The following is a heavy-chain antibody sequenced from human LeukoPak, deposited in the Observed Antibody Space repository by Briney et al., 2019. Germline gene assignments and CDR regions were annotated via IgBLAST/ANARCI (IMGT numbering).Heavy chain of an antibody. V-gene: IGHV4-59*01. CDR1: GGSISSYY. CDR3: ARGLSQQQLADENYYYYYMDV. D-gene: IGHD6-13*01. Sequence: SETLSLTCTVSGGSISSYYWSWIRQPPGKGLEWIGYIYYSGSTNYNPSLKSRVTISVDTSKNQFSLKLSSVTAADTAVYYCARGLSQQQLADENYYYYYMDVGGKGTTVTVSS. J-gene: IGHJ6*03. CDR2: IYYSGST.